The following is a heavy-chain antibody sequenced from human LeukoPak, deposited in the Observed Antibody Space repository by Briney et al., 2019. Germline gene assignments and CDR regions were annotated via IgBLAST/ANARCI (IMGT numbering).Heavy chain of an antibody. V-gene: IGHV1-2*02. J-gene: IGHJ4*02. CDR1: GYTFTGYY. CDR2: INPNSGGT. CDR3: ATGSSYGDY. Sequence: ASVKVSCKASGYTFTGYYMHWVRQASGQGLEWMGWINPNSGGTNYAQKFQGRVTMTRDTSISTAYVELSSLTSDDTAVYFCATGSSYGDYWGQGTLVTVSS. D-gene: IGHD5-18*01.